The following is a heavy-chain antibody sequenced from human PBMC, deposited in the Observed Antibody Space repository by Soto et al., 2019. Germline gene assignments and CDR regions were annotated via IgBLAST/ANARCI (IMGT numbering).Heavy chain of an antibody. Sequence: PVGSLRLSCAAYGLNFSTYGMNWPRLAPGKGLEWVAVMGNDGITTFYADSVKGRLTISRDNSKNTLFLQMHSLRADDTSVYYCTKEFEREPHACYIRGQRTRGTV. CDR2: MGNDGITT. V-gene: IGHV3-30*18. D-gene: IGHD1-26*01. CDR3: TKEFEREPHACYI. J-gene: IGHJ3*02. CDR1: GLNFSTYG.